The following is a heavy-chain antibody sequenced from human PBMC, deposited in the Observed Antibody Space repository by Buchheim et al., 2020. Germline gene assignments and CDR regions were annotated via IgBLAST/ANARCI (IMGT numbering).Heavy chain of an antibody. D-gene: IGHD3-3*01. J-gene: IGHJ3*02. CDR3: ARDYGDFWSGRLPMGPDAFDI. V-gene: IGHV4-31*03. Sequence: QVQLQQWGAGLLKPSETLSLTCTVSGGSISSGGYYWSWIRQHPGKGLEWIGYIYYSGSTYYNPSLKSRVTISVDTSKNQFSLKLSSVTAADTAVYYCARDYGDFWSGRLPMGPDAFDIWGQGT. CDR2: IYYSGST. CDR1: GGSISSGGYY.